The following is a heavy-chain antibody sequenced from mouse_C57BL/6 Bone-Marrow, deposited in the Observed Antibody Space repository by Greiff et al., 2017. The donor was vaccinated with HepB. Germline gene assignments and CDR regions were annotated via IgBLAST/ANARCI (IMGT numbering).Heavy chain of an antibody. CDR3: ARELYRRFDY. J-gene: IGHJ2*01. CDR2: INPSSGYT. V-gene: IGHV1-7*01. Sequence: QVQLQQSGAELAKPGASVKLSCKASGYTFTSYWMHWVKQRPGQGLEWIGYINPSSGYTKYNQKFKDMATLTADKSSSTAYMQLSSLTYEDSAVYYCARELYRRFDYWGQGTTLTVSS. CDR1: GYTFTSYW. D-gene: IGHD2-12*01.